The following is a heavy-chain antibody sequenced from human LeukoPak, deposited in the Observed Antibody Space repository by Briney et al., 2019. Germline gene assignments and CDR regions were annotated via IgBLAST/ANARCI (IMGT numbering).Heavy chain of an antibody. Sequence: GGSLRLSCAASGFTFNRHWVTWVRQAPGEGLEWIANVNPDMSEKNYVESVKGRFTISRDKVKNSLYLQMNSLRGDDTAVYYCARDGLPVALDKWGQGTLVTVSS. J-gene: IGHJ4*02. CDR2: VNPDMSEK. CDR1: GFTFNRHW. CDR3: ARDGLPVALDK. D-gene: IGHD2-2*01. V-gene: IGHV3-7*01.